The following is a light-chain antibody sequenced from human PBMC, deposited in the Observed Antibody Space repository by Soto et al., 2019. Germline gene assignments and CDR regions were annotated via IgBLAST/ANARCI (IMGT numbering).Light chain of an antibody. Sequence: QSVLTQPRSVSGPPGQSVTVSCIGTSSDVGGYKSVSWYQQYPGKAPKLMIYDVSERPSGVPNRFSDSKSGNTASLTISGLQAEDEADYYCCSYVGSYSYVFGTGTKVTVL. J-gene: IGLJ1*01. V-gene: IGLV2-11*01. CDR2: DVS. CDR3: CSYVGSYSYV. CDR1: SSDVGGYKS.